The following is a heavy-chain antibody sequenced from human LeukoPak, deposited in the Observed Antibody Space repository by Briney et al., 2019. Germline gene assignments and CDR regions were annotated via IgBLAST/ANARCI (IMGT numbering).Heavy chain of an antibody. J-gene: IGHJ5*02. CDR2: INPNSGGT. D-gene: IGHD3-10*01. CDR1: GYTFTGYY. CDR3: ARGSYGSGSYYIYPNWFDP. V-gene: IGHV1-2*02. Sequence: ASVKVSCKASGYTFTGYYMHWVRQAPGQGLEWMGWINPNSGGTNYAQKFQGRVTMTRDTSISTAYMELSRLRSDDTAVYYCARGSYGSGSYYIYPNWFDPWGQGTLVTVSS.